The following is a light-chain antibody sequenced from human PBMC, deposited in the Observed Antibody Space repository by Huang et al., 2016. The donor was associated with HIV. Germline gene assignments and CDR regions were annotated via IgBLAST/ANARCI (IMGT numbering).Light chain of an antibody. J-gene: IGKJ1*01. Sequence: PGERATLSCRASQSVSRSYLAWYQQKPGQAPRLLIYGASSRATGIPARFSGSGSGTDFTLTISRLEPEDFAVDYCQQYGSSSWTFGQGTKVEIK. V-gene: IGKV3-20*01. CDR2: GAS. CDR1: QSVSRSY. CDR3: QQYGSSSWT.